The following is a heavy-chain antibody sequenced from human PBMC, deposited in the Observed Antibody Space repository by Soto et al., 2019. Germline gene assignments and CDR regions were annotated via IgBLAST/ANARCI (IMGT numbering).Heavy chain of an antibody. CDR3: AGNKAYSSSWSYAPYFQH. Sequence: ASVKVSCKASGYTYTSYGISWVRQAPGQGLEWMGWISAYNGNTNCAQKLQGRVTMTTDTSTSTAYMELRSLRSDDTAVYYCAGNKAYSSSWSYAPYFQHGGQGTLVTVSS. D-gene: IGHD6-13*01. CDR1: GYTYTSYG. V-gene: IGHV1-18*01. CDR2: ISAYNGNT. J-gene: IGHJ1*01.